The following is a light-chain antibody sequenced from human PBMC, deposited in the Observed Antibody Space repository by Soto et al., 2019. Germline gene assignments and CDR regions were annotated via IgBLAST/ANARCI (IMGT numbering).Light chain of an antibody. CDR2: EVS. V-gene: IGLV2-14*01. Sequence: QSALTQPASVPGTPGQSITISCTGSNSDVGIYDFVSWYQHHTGRAPKLIVSEVSHRPSGVSNRFSGSKSGNTASLTITGIQSDDEADYSSISYTSDEARYVLGTGTKVPVL. CDR1: NSDVGIYDF. J-gene: IGLJ1*01. CDR3: ISYTSDEARYV.